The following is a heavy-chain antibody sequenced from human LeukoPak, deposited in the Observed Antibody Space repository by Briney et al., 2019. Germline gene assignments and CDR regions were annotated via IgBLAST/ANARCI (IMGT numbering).Heavy chain of an antibody. CDR3: ARDAGSGSYF. V-gene: IGHV3-48*01. Sequence: PGGSLRLSCAASGFTFSSYSMNWVRQASGKGLEWVSYISSSSSTIYYADSVKGRFTISRDNAKNSLYLQMNSLRAEDTAAYYCARDAGSGSYFWGQGTLVTVSS. J-gene: IGHJ4*02. D-gene: IGHD3-10*01. CDR1: GFTFSSYS. CDR2: ISSSSSTI.